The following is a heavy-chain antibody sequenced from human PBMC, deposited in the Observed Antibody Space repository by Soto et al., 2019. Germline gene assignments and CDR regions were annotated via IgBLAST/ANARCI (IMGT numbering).Heavy chain of an antibody. CDR3: ARVHYDFWSGYLTTYGMDV. D-gene: IGHD3-3*01. Sequence: ASVKVSCKASGYTFTSYGISWVRQAPGQGLEWMGWISAYNGNTNYAQKLQGRVTMTTDTSTSTAYMELRSLRSDDTAVYYCARVHYDFWSGYLTTYGMDVWGQGTTVTSP. J-gene: IGHJ6*02. V-gene: IGHV1-18*01. CDR1: GYTFTSYG. CDR2: ISAYNGNT.